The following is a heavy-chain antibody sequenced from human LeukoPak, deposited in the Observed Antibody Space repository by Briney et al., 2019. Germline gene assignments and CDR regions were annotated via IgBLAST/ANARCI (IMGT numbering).Heavy chain of an antibody. CDR2: IIPIFGTA. CDR3: ARDRRYYDSSGYYYFDY. CDR1: GGTFSSYA. D-gene: IGHD3-22*01. V-gene: IGHV1-69*05. J-gene: IGHJ4*02. Sequence: ASVKVSCKASGGTFSSYAIIWVRQAPGQGLEWMGRIIPIFGTANYAQKFQGRVTITTDESTSTAYMELSSLRSEDTAVYYCARDRRYYDSSGYYYFDYWGQGTLVTVSS.